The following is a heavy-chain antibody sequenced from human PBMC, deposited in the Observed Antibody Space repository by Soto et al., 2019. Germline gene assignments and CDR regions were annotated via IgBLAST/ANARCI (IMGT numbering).Heavy chain of an antibody. CDR1: GFTFSGSA. CDR3: TRLLSGGSTKDY. Sequence: GGSLRLSCAASGFTFSGSAMHWVRQASGKGLEWVGRIRSKANSYATAYAASVKGRFTISRDDSKNTAYLQMNSLKTEDTAVYYCTRLLSGGSTKDYWGQGTLVTVSS. D-gene: IGHD2-15*01. V-gene: IGHV3-73*01. J-gene: IGHJ4*02. CDR2: IRSKANSYAT.